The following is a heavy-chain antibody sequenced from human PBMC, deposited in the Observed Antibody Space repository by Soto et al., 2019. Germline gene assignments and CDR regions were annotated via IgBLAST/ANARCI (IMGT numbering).Heavy chain of an antibody. V-gene: IGHV3-30-3*01. J-gene: IGHJ4*02. Sequence: QVQLVESGGGVVQPGRSLRLSCAASGFTFSSYAMHWVRQAPGKGLEWVAVISYDGSNKYYADSVKGRFTISRDNSKNTLYLQMNSLRAEGTAVYYCARAGYSRSWYFDYWGQGTLVTVSS. CDR1: GFTFSSYA. D-gene: IGHD6-13*01. CDR2: ISYDGSNK. CDR3: ARAGYSRSWYFDY.